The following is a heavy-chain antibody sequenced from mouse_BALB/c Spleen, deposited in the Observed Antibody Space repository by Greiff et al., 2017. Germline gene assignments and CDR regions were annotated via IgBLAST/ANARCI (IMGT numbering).Heavy chain of an antibody. CDR1: GFTFSSYA. CDR3: ASYGAYYFDY. D-gene: IGHD1-1*02. CDR2: ISSGGST. J-gene: IGHJ2*01. Sequence: EVQVVESGGGLVKPGGSLKLSCAASGFTFSSYAMSWVRQTPEKRLEWVASISSGGSTYYPDSVKGRFTISRDNARNILYLQMSSLRSEDTAMYYCASYGAYYFDYWGQGTKITVSA. V-gene: IGHV5-6-5*01.